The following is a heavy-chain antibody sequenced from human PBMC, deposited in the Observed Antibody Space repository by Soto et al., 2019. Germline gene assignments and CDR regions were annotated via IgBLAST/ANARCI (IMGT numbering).Heavy chain of an antibody. CDR3: VRALGSRFMEWPRFDP. D-gene: IGHD3-3*01. CDR1: GASISSGDYY. CDR2: ISYRGTT. Sequence: QVQLQESCPGLVKPSQTLSLTCTVSGASISSGDYYWSWSRQPPGKGLEWIAYISYRGTTYYNPSLKSRVTLSVVTSKNQFSLKLNSVNAADTAVYYCVRALGSRFMEWPRFDPWGQGTLVTVSS. J-gene: IGHJ5*02. V-gene: IGHV4-30-4*01.